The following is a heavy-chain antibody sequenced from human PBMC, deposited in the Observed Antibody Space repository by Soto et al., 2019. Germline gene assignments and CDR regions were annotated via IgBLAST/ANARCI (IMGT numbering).Heavy chain of an antibody. D-gene: IGHD5-12*01. Sequence: QVQLQQSGPGLVKPSQALSLTCAISGDSVSSNSAAWNWIRQSPSRGLEWLGRTYYRSKWYNDYAVSVKSRITINPDTSKNQFSLQLNSVTPEDTAVYYCARVGGYSGYEEDAFDIWGQGTMVTVSS. CDR2: TYYRSKWYN. J-gene: IGHJ3*02. CDR1: GDSVSSNSAA. CDR3: ARVGGYSGYEEDAFDI. V-gene: IGHV6-1*01.